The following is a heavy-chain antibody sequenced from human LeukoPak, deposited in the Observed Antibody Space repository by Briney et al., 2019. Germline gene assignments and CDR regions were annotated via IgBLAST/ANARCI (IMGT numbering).Heavy chain of an antibody. V-gene: IGHV3-30*02. CDR2: IRYDGSNK. Sequence: GGPLRLSCAASGFTFSSYGMHWVRQDPGKGLEWVAFIRYDGSNKYYADSVKGRFTISRDNSKNTLYLQMNSLRAEDTAVYYCAKGQHYYDSSGYFSWGQGTLVTVSS. J-gene: IGHJ5*02. CDR3: AKGQHYYDSSGYFS. CDR1: GFTFSSYG. D-gene: IGHD3-22*01.